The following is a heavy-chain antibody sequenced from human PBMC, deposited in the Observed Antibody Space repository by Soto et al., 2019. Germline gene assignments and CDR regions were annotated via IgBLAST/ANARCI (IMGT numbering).Heavy chain of an antibody. CDR2: IIPILGIA. D-gene: IGHD4-17*01. CDR3: ARGGATVDAVDAFDI. Sequence: QVQLVQSGAEVKKPGSSVKVSCKASGGTFSSYTISWVRQAPGQGLEWMGRIIPILGIANYAQKFQGRVTITADKSTSTSYMELRSLRSEDTAVYYCARGGATVDAVDAFDIWGQGTMVTVSS. V-gene: IGHV1-69*02. CDR1: GGTFSSYT. J-gene: IGHJ3*02.